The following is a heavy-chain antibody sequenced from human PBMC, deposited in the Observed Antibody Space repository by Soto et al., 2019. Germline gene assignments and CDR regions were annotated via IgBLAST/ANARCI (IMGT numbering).Heavy chain of an antibody. CDR1: GGSISSSSYY. CDR2: IYYSGST. Sequence: SETLSLTCTVSGGSISSSSYYWGWIRQPPGKGLEWIGSIYYSGSTYYNPSLKSRVTISVDTSKNQFSLKLSSVTAADTAVYYCAGLGSSSWYERGAEYYYYMDVWGKGTTVTVSS. J-gene: IGHJ6*03. V-gene: IGHV4-39*01. D-gene: IGHD6-13*01. CDR3: AGLGSSSWYERGAEYYYYMDV.